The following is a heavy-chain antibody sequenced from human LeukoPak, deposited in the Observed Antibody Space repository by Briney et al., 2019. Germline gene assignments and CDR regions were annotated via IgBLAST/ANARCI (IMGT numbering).Heavy chain of an antibody. J-gene: IGHJ3*02. Sequence: PGGSLRLSCAASGFSVINAWMSWVRQAPGQGLEWVSVIYSGGSTYYADSVKGRFTISRDNSKNTLYLQMNSLRAEDTAVYYCARQSGGAFDIWGQGTMVTVSS. CDR2: IYSGGST. V-gene: IGHV3-66*04. D-gene: IGHD3-10*01. CDR1: GFSVINAW. CDR3: ARQSGGAFDI.